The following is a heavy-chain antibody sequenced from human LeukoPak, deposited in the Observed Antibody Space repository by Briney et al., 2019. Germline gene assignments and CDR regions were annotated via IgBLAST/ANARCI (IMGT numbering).Heavy chain of an antibody. CDR2: IKQDGGEK. Sequence: PGGSLRLSCAASGFTFDDYAMHWVRQAPGKGLEWVASIKQDGGEKSYVDSVKGRFTISRDNPKNSLYLQMSSLRAEDTAVYYCARDGTAAGLYFDLWGQGTLVTVSS. D-gene: IGHD6-13*01. CDR3: ARDGTAAGLYFDL. J-gene: IGHJ4*01. V-gene: IGHV3-7*01. CDR1: GFTFDDYA.